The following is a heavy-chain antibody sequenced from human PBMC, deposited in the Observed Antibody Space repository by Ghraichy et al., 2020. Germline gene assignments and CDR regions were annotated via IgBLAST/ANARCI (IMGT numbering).Heavy chain of an antibody. CDR2: TYYRSRWYK. J-gene: IGHJ4*02. V-gene: IGHV6-1*01. CDR3: ARAKDITGTTFDY. CDR1: GDSVSSNSAA. Sequence: SQTLSLTCAISGDSVSSNSAAWNWIRQSPSRGLEWLGRTYYRSRWYKDYAVSVKSRITINPDTSKNQFSLQVNSVTPEDTAVYYCARAKDITGTTFDYWGQGTLVTVSS. D-gene: IGHD1-7*01.